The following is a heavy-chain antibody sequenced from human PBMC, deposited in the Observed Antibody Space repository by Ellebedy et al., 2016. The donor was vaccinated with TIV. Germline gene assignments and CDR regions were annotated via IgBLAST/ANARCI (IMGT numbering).Heavy chain of an antibody. CDR1: GFSFSSYA. CDR2: ISHTATTI. J-gene: IGHJ4*02. V-gene: IGHV3-48*04. CDR3: ARWLQSYFDY. D-gene: IGHD5-24*01. Sequence: GGSLRLXCAASGFSFSSYAMSWVRQAPGKGLEWISYISHTATTIHYADSVKGRFTISRDNSKNSLYLQMTSLRTEDTAVYYCARWLQSYFDYWGQGTLVTVSS.